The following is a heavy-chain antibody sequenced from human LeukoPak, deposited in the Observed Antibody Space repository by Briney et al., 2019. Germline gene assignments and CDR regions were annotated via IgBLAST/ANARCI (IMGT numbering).Heavy chain of an antibody. D-gene: IGHD4-11*01. CDR1: GFTFSSYG. CDR2: ISYDGSNK. J-gene: IGHJ4*02. CDR3: ARAPSASTVTTGGFDY. V-gene: IGHV3-30*03. Sequence: PGGSLRLSCAASGFTFSSYGMHWVRQAPGKGLEWVAVISYDGSNKYYADSVKGRFTISRDDSKNTLCLQMNSLRAEDTAVYYCARAPSASTVTTGGFDYWGQGTLVTVSS.